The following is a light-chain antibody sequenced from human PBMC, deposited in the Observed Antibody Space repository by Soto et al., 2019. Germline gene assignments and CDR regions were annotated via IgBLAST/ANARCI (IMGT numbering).Light chain of an antibody. CDR2: AAS. Sequence: ELVLTQSPDTLSLSPGEIATLSCRTSQSISSTYVAWYQQKPGQAPRLLLSAASARATGIPERFTGSGSGPDFTLTISRLKPEDFAEYYCQHYGTSRRTFGQGTKVEI. CDR3: QHYGTSRRT. V-gene: IGKV3-20*01. CDR1: QSISSTY. J-gene: IGKJ1*01.